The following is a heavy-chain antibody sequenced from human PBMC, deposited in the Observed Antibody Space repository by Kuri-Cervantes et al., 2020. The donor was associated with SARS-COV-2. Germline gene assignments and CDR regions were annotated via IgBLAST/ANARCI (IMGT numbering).Heavy chain of an antibody. D-gene: IGHD3-3*01. J-gene: IGHJ4*02. CDR1: GGSISSGDYY. V-gene: IGHV4-30-4*08. Sequence: SETLSLTCTVSGGSISSGDYYWSWIRQPPGKGLEWIGYIYYSGSTYYNPSLKSRVTISVDTSKNQSSLKLSSVTAADTAVYYCARHSYDFWSGSEPFDYWGQGTLVTVSS. CDR3: ARHSYDFWSGSEPFDY. CDR2: IYYSGST.